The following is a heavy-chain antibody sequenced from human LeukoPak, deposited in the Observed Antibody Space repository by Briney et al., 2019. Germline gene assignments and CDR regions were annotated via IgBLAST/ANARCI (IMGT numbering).Heavy chain of an antibody. CDR1: GGSLSTYY. D-gene: IGHD3-10*01. CDR2: IDYTGGT. V-gene: IGHV4-59*01. J-gene: IGHJ3*02. CDR3: ARVGEGSFDM. Sequence: PSETLSLTCTVSGGSLSTYYWSWIRQPPGKGLEWIGYIDYTGGTKYNPSLKSRVTISVDTSKNQFSLKMSSVTAADTAVYYCARVGEGSFDMWGQGTMVTVSS.